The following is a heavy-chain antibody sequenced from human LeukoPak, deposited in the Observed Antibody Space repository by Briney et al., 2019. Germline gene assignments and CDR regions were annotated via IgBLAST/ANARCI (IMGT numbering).Heavy chain of an antibody. Sequence: GASVKVSCKASGYTFTSYGISWVRQAPGQGLEWMGWISAYNGNTNYAQKLQGRVTMTTDTSTSTAYMELRSLRSEDTAVYYCARAEEYGSWDYYGMDVWGQGTTVTVSS. CDR2: ISAYNGNT. CDR1: GYTFTSYG. CDR3: ARAEEYGSWDYYGMDV. D-gene: IGHD3-10*01. J-gene: IGHJ6*02. V-gene: IGHV1-18*01.